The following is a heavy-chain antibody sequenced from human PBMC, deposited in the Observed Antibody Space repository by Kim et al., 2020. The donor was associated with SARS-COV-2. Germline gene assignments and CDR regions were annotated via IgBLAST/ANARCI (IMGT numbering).Heavy chain of an antibody. CDR3: ARWDGDTTGYYYHGLDV. CDR2: ISGDGGRT. D-gene: IGHD3-9*01. V-gene: IGHV3-43*02. CDR1: GFTFVNYA. J-gene: IGHJ6*02. Sequence: GGSLRLSCAASGFTFVNYAMHWVRQVPGKGLEWVSLISGDGGRTYYAGSVRGRFTISRDNIKNSLYLQMNDLRIEDTALYYCARWDGDTTGYYYHGLDVWGQGPRSPSP.